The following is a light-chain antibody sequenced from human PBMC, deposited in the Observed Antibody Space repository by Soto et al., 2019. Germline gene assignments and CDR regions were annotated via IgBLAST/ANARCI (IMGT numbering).Light chain of an antibody. CDR3: SSYTTSSTPHYV. J-gene: IGLJ1*01. CDR2: DVS. V-gene: IGLV2-14*03. CDR1: SSDVGGYNS. Sequence: QSVLTQPASVSGSPGQSITISCTGTSSDVGGYNSVSWYQHHPGKAPKLMIFDVSDRPSGVSSRFSGSKSGNTASLTISGLQAEDEAVYHCSSYTTSSTPHYVFGPGTKLTVL.